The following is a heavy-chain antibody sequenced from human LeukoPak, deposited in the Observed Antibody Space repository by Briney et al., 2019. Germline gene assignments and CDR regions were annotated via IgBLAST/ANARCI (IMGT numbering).Heavy chain of an antibody. V-gene: IGHV3-23*01. CDR1: GFTFSSYG. Sequence: PGGTLRLSCAASGFTFSSYGMSWVRQAPGKGLEWVSAISGSGGSTYYADSVKGRFTISRDNSKNTLYLQMNSLRAEDTAVYYCAKLCGSGSYCNFDYWGQGTLVTVSS. J-gene: IGHJ4*02. CDR3: AKLCGSGSYCNFDY. D-gene: IGHD3-10*01. CDR2: ISGSGGST.